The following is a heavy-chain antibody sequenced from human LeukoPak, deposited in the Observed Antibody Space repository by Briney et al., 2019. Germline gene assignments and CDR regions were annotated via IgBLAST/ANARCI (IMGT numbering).Heavy chain of an antibody. CDR2: ISGSGGST. J-gene: IGHJ4*02. D-gene: IGHD4-11*01. V-gene: IGHV3-23*01. CDR1: GFTFNIYA. Sequence: GGSLRLSCAASGFTFNIYAMSWVRLAPGKELDWVSAISGSGGSTYYAESMKGRFTISRDNSKSTLYLEMNSLRVEDTAVYYCTKVRSGSSNWALRVFDYWGQGALVTVSS. CDR3: TKVRSGSSNWALRVFDY.